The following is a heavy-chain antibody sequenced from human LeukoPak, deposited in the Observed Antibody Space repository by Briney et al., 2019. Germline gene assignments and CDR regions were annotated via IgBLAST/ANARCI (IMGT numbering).Heavy chain of an antibody. CDR1: VLTFSNAW. CDR3: TTGIVVVPAAMDRVDY. D-gene: IGHD2-2*01. J-gene: IGHJ4*02. Sequence: GGSHRLSCAASVLTFSNAWMSWVRQSPGKGLEWFGRIKSKTDGGTTDYAALVKGRFTISRDDSKNTLYLQMNSLKTEDTAVYYCTTGIVVVPAAMDRVDYWGQGTLVTVSS. CDR2: IKSKTDGGTT. V-gene: IGHV3-15*01.